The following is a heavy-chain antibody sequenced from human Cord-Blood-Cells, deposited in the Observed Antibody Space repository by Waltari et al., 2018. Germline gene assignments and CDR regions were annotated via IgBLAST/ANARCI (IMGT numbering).Heavy chain of an antibody. CDR2: RKQGGSGE. J-gene: IGHJ4*02. CDR1: GFTFSSYW. V-gene: IGHV3-7*01. Sequence: EVPLVESGGGLVQPGGSLRLSCAASGFTFSSYWMCWVRQAPGKGLEWVANRKQGGSGEYCVGAVKGRVAIARDDAKNSLYLQRNSLRAEDTAVDYCAREGYSSSYVDYWGQGTLVTVSS. CDR3: AREGYSSSYVDY. D-gene: IGHD6-13*01.